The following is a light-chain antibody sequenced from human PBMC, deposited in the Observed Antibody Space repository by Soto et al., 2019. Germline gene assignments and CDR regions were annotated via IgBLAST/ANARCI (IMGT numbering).Light chain of an antibody. CDR2: DVT. J-gene: IGLJ1*01. CDR1: SSDVGGYNY. V-gene: IGLV2-11*01. CDR3: CSYAGNPYV. Sequence: QSALTQPRSVSGSPGQSVTISCTGTSSDVGGYNYVSWYQQHPGKAPKLMIYDVTKRPSGAPDRFSGSKSGYTASLTISGLQAEDEADYYCCSYAGNPYVFGTGTKVTVL.